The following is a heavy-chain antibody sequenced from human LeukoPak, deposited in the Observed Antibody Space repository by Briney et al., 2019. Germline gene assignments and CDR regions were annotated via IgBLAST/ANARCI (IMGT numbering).Heavy chain of an antibody. CDR1: GYSFTSYW. D-gene: IGHD5-24*01. CDR3: ARTKSDGYNYNGFDY. CDR2: IYPGDSDT. V-gene: IGHV5-51*01. Sequence: GESLKISCKGSGYSFTSYWIGWVRQMPGKGLERMGIIYPGDSDTRYSPSFQRQVTISADKSISTAYLQWSSLKASDTAMYYCARTKSDGYNYNGFDYWGQGTLVTVSS. J-gene: IGHJ4*02.